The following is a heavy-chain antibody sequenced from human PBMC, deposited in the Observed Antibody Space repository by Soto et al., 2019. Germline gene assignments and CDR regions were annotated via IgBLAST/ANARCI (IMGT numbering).Heavy chain of an antibody. D-gene: IGHD1-20*01. J-gene: IGHJ4*02. CDR2: IYYSGST. Sequence: ASETLSLTCTVSGGSISSSSYYWSWIRQPPGKGLEWIGYIYYSGSTNYNPSLKSRVTISVDTSKNQFSLKLSSVTAADTAVYYCARRYGRNFDYWGQGTLVTVSS. V-gene: IGHV4-61*01. CDR1: GGSISSSSYY. CDR3: ARRYGRNFDY.